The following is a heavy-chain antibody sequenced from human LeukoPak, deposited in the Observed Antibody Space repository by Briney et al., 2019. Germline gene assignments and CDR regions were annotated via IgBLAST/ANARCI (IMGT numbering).Heavy chain of an antibody. D-gene: IGHD5-18*01. Sequence: GGSLRLSCAASGFTVSSNYMSWVRQAPGKGLEWVSVIYNGGSTYYADSVKGRFTISRDNSKNTLYLQMNSLRAEDTAVYYCARDPRGYSYGSYYFDYWGQGTLVTVSS. J-gene: IGHJ4*02. CDR2: IYNGGST. V-gene: IGHV3-53*01. CDR1: GFTVSSNY. CDR3: ARDPRGYSYGSYYFDY.